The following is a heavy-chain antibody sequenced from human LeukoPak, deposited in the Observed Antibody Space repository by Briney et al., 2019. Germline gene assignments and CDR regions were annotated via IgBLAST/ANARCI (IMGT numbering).Heavy chain of an antibody. V-gene: IGHV1-2*02. CDR1: GYTFTGYY. D-gene: IGHD2-2*01. CDR2: INPNSGGT. J-gene: IGHJ6*03. Sequence: GASVKVSCKASGYTFTGYYMHWVRQAPGQGLEWMGWINPNSGGTNYAQKFQGRVTMTRDTSISTAYMELSRLRSDDTAVYYCARAMEDIVVVPAAISFYYYYYMDVWGKGTTVTISS. CDR3: ARAMEDIVVVPAAISFYYYYYMDV.